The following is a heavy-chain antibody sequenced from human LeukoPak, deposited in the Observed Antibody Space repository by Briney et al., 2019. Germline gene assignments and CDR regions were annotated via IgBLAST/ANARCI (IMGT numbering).Heavy chain of an antibody. D-gene: IGHD3-22*01. V-gene: IGHV3-13*01. CDR3: ARARGADYYDSSSPTDAFDI. Sequence: PGGSLRLSCAASGFTFSSYDIHWVRQATGKGLEWVSAIGTAGDTYYPGSVKGRFTISRENAKNSLYLQMNSLRGGGTAVYYCARARGADYYDSSSPTDAFDIWGQGTMVTVSS. CDR2: IGTAGDT. CDR1: GFTFSSYD. J-gene: IGHJ3*02.